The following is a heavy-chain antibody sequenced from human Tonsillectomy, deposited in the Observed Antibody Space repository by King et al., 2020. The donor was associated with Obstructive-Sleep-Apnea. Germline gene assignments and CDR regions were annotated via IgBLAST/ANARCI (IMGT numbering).Heavy chain of an antibody. CDR3: ARIRYFDRLSTDY. V-gene: IGHV2-26*01. D-gene: IGHD3-9*01. CDR1: GFSLSNARMG. CDR2: IFSSDEK. J-gene: IGHJ4*02. Sequence: TLKESGPVLVRPTETLTLTCTVSGFSLSNARMGVSWIRQPPGKALEWLAHIFSSDEKSYNTPLKSRLTISEDTSKSQVVLTMTSMDSVDTATYYCARIRYFDRLSTDYWGQGTLVTVSS.